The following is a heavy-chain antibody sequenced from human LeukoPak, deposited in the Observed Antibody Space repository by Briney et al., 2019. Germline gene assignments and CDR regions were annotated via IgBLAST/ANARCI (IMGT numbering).Heavy chain of an antibody. D-gene: IGHD3-10*02. J-gene: IGHJ2*01. CDR3: ARGPYVPFPNWYFDL. Sequence: ASVKVSCKASEYTFTGYYMHWVRQAPGQGLEWMGWINPNSGGTHYAPKFQGRVTMTRDTSISTAYMELGRLRSDDTAVYYCARGPYVPFPNWYFDLWGRGTLVTVSS. V-gene: IGHV1-2*02. CDR2: INPNSGGT. CDR1: EYTFTGYY.